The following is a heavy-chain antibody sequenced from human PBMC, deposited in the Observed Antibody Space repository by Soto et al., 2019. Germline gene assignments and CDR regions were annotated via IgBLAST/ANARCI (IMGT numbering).Heavy chain of an antibody. Sequence: QVQLMQSGAEVRKPGASVRLSCETSGYNFNQYYIHWVRQAPGQGLEWMGIINLRGGTTQYAPKCRGRVTVTGDTSTRTAYMELRSLRSYDRAIYFCARGPDDSDVPRWDYWGQGTLLTVSS. CDR3: ARGPDDSDVPRWDY. J-gene: IGHJ4*02. V-gene: IGHV1-46*02. CDR1: GYNFNQYY. CDR2: INLRGGTT. D-gene: IGHD4-17*01.